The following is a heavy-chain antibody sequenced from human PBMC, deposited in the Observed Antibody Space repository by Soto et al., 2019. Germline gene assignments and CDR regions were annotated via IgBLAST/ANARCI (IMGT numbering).Heavy chain of an antibody. CDR3: ARVDSSGSYFDS. V-gene: IGHV4-59*01. J-gene: IGHJ4*02. Sequence: QVQLQESGPGLVKPSETLSLTCTVSGGSISSYYWSWIRQPPGKGLEWIAYIYYTGSTNYNPSLKRRVPLSADTSKNQCSLKLSSVTAADTAMYYCARVDSSGSYFDSWGQGTLVTVSS. CDR1: GGSISSYY. D-gene: IGHD3-22*01. CDR2: IYYTGST.